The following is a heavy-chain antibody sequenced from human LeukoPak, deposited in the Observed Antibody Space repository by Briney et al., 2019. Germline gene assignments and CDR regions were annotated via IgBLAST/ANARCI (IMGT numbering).Heavy chain of an antibody. CDR2: IRYDGSNK. Sequence: PGGSLRLSCAASGFTFSSYGMHWVRQAPGKGLEWVAFIRYDGSNKYYADSVKGRFTISRDNSKNTLYLQMNSLRAEDTAVYYCAKTGAGAHMISYYYFYMDVWGKGTTVTVSS. D-gene: IGHD1-26*01. CDR1: GFTFSSYG. J-gene: IGHJ6*03. V-gene: IGHV3-30*02. CDR3: AKTGAGAHMISYYYFYMDV.